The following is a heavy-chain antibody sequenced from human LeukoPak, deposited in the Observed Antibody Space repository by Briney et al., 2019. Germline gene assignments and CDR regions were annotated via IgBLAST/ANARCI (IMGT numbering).Heavy chain of an antibody. CDR1: GFTFSSYS. CDR3: ARDRGGSYSAIDY. Sequence: GGSLKLSCAASGFTFSSYSLNWVRQAPGKGLEWVSFISSSSITIYYADSVKGRFTISRDNAEKSLYLQMNSLRAEDTAVYYCARDRGGSYSAIDYWGQGTLVTVSS. J-gene: IGHJ4*02. D-gene: IGHD2-15*01. V-gene: IGHV3-48*04. CDR2: ISSSSITI.